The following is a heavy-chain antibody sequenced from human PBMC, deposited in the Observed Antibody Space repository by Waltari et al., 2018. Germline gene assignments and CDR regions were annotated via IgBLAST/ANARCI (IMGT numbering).Heavy chain of an antibody. Sequence: QVQLQESGPGLVKPSGTLSLTCAVSGGSITSLNWWTWVRQPPGTGLEWIGEIFHTAATGYNPSLKRRLAISVDKSKNQFSLKLSSVTVADTAVYYCVRAGYCSRSGCQTWAWDWGQGTLVTVSS. J-gene: IGHJ4*02. V-gene: IGHV4-4*02. CDR1: GGSITSLNW. CDR3: VRAGYCSRSGCQTWAWD. CDR2: IFHTAAT. D-gene: IGHD2-2*01.